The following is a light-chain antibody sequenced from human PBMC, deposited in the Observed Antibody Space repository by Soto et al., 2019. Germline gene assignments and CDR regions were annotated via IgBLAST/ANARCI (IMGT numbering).Light chain of an antibody. CDR2: GAS. CDR1: QSVSSSY. J-gene: IGKJ1*01. CDR3: QQYGSSRWT. V-gene: IGKV3-20*01. Sequence: EIVLTQSPGTLSLSPGERATLSCRASQSVSSSYLAWYQQKPGQAPRLLIYGASSRATSIPDRFSGSGSGTDFSLTISRLETEDFAVYYCQQYGSSRWTFGQGTKVEIK.